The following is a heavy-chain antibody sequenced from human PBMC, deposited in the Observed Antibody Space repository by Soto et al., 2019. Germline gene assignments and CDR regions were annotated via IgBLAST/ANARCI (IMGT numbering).Heavy chain of an antibody. J-gene: IGHJ6*02. Sequence: PSETLSLTCGVSGGSFSGHYWSWIRQPPGKGLEWIGEIIPTGTTTYNPSLKSRLSISLDTSNNQFSLNLTPVSAADTAVYYCARGGVTLAWNYYYYGMDVWGQGTTVTVSS. CDR1: GGSFSGHY. CDR3: ARGGVTLAWNYYYYGMDV. V-gene: IGHV4-34*01. D-gene: IGHD3-10*01. CDR2: IIPTGTT.